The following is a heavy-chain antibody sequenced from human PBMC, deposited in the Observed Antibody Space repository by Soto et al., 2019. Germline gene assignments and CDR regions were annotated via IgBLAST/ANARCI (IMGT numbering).Heavy chain of an antibody. D-gene: IGHD5-18*01. V-gene: IGHV1-58*01. J-gene: IGHJ6*02. CDR2: IVVGSGNT. CDR1: GFTFTSSA. Sequence: ASVKVSCKASGFTFTSSAVQWVRQARGQRLEWIGWIVVGSGNTNYAQKFQERVTITRDMSTSTAYMELSSLRSEDTAVYYCAAEDGYSYGPYGVDVWGQGTAVTVSS. CDR3: AAEDGYSYGPYGVDV.